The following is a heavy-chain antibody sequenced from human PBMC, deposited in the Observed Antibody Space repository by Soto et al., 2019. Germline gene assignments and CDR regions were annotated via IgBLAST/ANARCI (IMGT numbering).Heavy chain of an antibody. Sequence: QVQLVQSGAEVKQPGASVKVSCKASGYTFSVYHLHWVRQAPGQGLELMGWVYPSSGGTSYAQRFEGKVTMTRDTSINTAYMELSRLTSDDTAVYYCAKELQRGLDVWGQGTTVIVSS. CDR2: VYPSSGGT. CDR1: GYTFSVYH. CDR3: AKELQRGLDV. D-gene: IGHD1-7*01. J-gene: IGHJ6*02. V-gene: IGHV1-2*02.